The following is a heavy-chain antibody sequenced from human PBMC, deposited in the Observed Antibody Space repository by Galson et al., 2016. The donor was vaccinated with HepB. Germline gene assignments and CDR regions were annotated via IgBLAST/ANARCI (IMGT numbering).Heavy chain of an antibody. CDR1: SGSFSSYY. D-gene: IGHD5-24*01. J-gene: IGHJ4*02. CDR2: INHSGGT. CDR3: ARIRGYKTDY. Sequence: SETLSLTCTVSSGSFSSYYWSWIRQPPTKGLEWIGEINHSGGTYYNPSLKSRVTISVDTSKKQFSLKLSSVTAADTAVYYCARIRGYKTDYWGQGTLVTVSS. V-gene: IGHV4-34*01.